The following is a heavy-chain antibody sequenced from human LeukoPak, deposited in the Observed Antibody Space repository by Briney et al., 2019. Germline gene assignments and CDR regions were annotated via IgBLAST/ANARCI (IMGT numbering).Heavy chain of an antibody. J-gene: IGHJ2*01. CDR3: ARPSKVSGYWYFDL. CDR2: ISAYNGNT. D-gene: IGHD2-8*01. CDR1: GYTFTSYG. Sequence: ASVKVSCKASGYTFTSYGISWVRRAPGQGLEWMGWISAYNGNTNYAQKLQGRVTMTTDTSTSTAYMELRSLRSDDTAVYYCARPSKVSGYWYFDLWGRGTLVTVSS. V-gene: IGHV1-18*01.